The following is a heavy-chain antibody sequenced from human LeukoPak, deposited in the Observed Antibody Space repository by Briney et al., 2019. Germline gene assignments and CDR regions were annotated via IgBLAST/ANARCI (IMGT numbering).Heavy chain of an antibody. D-gene: IGHD4-17*01. V-gene: IGHV1-2*02. CDR2: INPNSGGIT. Sequence: ASVKVSCKASGYTFTGYYMHWVRQAPGQGLEWMGWINPNSGGITNYAPKFQGKITMTRDMSTSTVHMEMSSLRSEDTAVYFCARAGYGDYGFDYWGQGTLVTVSS. J-gene: IGHJ4*02. CDR1: GYTFTGYY. CDR3: ARAGYGDYGFDY.